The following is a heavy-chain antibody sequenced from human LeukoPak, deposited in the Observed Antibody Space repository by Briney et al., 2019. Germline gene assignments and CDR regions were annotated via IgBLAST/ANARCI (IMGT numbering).Heavy chain of an antibody. Sequence: PTGGSLRLSCAASGFTFSSYAMSWVRQAPGKGLEWVSAISGSGGSTYYADSVKGRFTISRDNSKNTLYLQMNSLRAEDTAVYYCAPSTIFGVATRTFDYWGQGTLVTVSS. CDR1: GFTFSSYA. CDR3: APSTIFGVATRTFDY. J-gene: IGHJ4*02. D-gene: IGHD3-3*01. V-gene: IGHV3-23*01. CDR2: ISGSGGST.